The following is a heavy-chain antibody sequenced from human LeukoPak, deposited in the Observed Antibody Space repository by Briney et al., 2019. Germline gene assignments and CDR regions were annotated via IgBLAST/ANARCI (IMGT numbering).Heavy chain of an antibody. J-gene: IGHJ4*02. V-gene: IGHV3-23*01. D-gene: IGHD3-10*01. CDR1: GFTFSSYA. Sequence: GGSLRLSCAASGFTFSSYAMSWVRQAPGKGLEWVSAISGSGGSTYYADSVKGRFTISRDNSKNTLYLQMNSLRAEDTAVYYCAKGSNSGIIMVRGVIKSYFDYWGQGTLVTVSS. CDR2: ISGSGGST. CDR3: AKGSNSGIIMVRGVIKSYFDY.